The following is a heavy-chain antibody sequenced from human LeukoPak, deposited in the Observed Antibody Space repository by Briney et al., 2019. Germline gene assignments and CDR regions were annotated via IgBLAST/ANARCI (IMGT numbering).Heavy chain of an antibody. D-gene: IGHD6-6*01. CDR2: IYYSGST. CDR1: GGSISSGGYY. Sequence: SETLSLTCTVSGGSISSGGYYWSWIRQHPGKGLEWIGYIYYSGSTYYNPSLKSRVTISVDTSKNQFSLKLSSVTAADTAVYYCAREDLRSSFDPWGQGTLVTVSS. CDR3: AREDLRSSFDP. V-gene: IGHV4-31*03. J-gene: IGHJ5*02.